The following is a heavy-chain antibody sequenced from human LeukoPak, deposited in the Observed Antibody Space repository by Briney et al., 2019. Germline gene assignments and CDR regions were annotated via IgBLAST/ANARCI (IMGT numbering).Heavy chain of an antibody. CDR3: VRDGNFGYDAFDI. Sequence: GGALRLSCAASGFTVSSNYMSWVRQAPGKGLEWVSVIYSGGSTYYADSVKGRCTISRDNSKNTVHLQMNSLRAEDTAVYYCVRDGNFGYDAFDIWGQGTMVIVSS. CDR2: IYSGGST. CDR1: GFTVSSNY. J-gene: IGHJ3*02. D-gene: IGHD3-10*01. V-gene: IGHV3-53*01.